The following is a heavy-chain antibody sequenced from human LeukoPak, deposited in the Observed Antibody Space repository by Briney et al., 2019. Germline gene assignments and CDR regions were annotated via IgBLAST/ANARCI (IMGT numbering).Heavy chain of an antibody. CDR2: ISSDGTET. Sequence: GGSLRLSCVGPGLTFSSYNLHWVRRVPGKGLEWVAAISSDGTETYYRDSVKGRFSISRDNSKDTVFLQMNSLRPEDTAVYSCATAFCASDCYPFDHWGQGTLVSVSS. J-gene: IGHJ4*02. V-gene: IGHV3-30-3*01. D-gene: IGHD2-21*02. CDR3: ATAFCASDCYPFDH. CDR1: GLTFSSYN.